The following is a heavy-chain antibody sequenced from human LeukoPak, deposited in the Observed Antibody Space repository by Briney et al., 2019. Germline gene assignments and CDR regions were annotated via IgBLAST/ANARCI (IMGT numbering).Heavy chain of an antibody. CDR2: ISYDGSNK. J-gene: IGHJ4*02. V-gene: IGHV3-30*04. CDR3: ARVPVAVAMGAYFDY. Sequence: GGSLRLSCAASGFTFSSFAMHWVRQAPGKGLEWVAVISYDGSNKYYADSVKGRFTISRDNSKNTLYLQMNSLRAGDTAVYYCARVPVAVAMGAYFDYWGQGTLVTVAS. D-gene: IGHD6-19*01. CDR1: GFTFSSFA.